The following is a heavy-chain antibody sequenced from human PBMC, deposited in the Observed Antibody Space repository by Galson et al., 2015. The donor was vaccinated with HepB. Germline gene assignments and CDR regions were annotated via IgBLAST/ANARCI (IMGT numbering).Heavy chain of an antibody. CDR1: GYSFTSYW. Sequence: QSGAEVKKPGESLKISCKGSGYSFTSYWVGWVRQMPGKGLEWMGIIYPGDSDTRYSPSFQGQVTISADKSISTAYLQWSSLKASDTAMYYCARLGNDILAYYGMDVWGQGTTVTVSS. J-gene: IGHJ6*02. V-gene: IGHV5-51*03. CDR2: IYPGDSDT. D-gene: IGHD3-9*01. CDR3: ARLGNDILAYYGMDV.